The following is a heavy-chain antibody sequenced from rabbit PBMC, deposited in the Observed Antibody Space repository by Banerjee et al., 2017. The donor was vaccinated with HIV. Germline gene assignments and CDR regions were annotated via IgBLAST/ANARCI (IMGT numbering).Heavy chain of an antibody. V-gene: IGHV1S40*01. Sequence: QSLEESGGDLVKPGASLTLTCTASGFSFSSSHYMCWVRQAPGKGLEWIACIYAGSSGSTYYASWAKGRFTISKTSSTTVTLQMTSLTAADTATYFCARDPTGYAYATDLWGQGTLVTVS. J-gene: IGHJ4*01. CDR2: IYAGSSGST. CDR1: GFSFSSSHY. CDR3: ARDPTGYAYATDL. D-gene: IGHD6-1*01.